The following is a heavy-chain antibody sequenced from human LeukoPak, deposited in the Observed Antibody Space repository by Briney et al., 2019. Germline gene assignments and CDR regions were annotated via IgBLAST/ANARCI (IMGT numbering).Heavy chain of an antibody. CDR2: IYHSGST. J-gene: IGHJ5*02. D-gene: IGHD3-22*01. CDR1: GGSISSGGYS. CDR3: VRGRSSGYSSNWFDP. V-gene: IGHV4-30-2*01. Sequence: PSETLSLTCAVSGGSISSGGYSWSWIRQPPGKGLEWIGYIYHSGSTYYNPSLKSRVTISVDRSKNQFSLKLSSVTAADTAVYYCVRGRSSGYSSNWFDPWGQGTLVTVSS.